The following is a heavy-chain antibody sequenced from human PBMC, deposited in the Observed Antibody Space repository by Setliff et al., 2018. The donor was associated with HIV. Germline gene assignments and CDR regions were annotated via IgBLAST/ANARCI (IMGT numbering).Heavy chain of an antibody. CDR1: GYSFTTYW. J-gene: IGHJ2*01. CDR3: ARALDFLTEQLNWFFPL. CDR2: IYPGDSDT. D-gene: IGHD3-9*01. Sequence: GESLKISCKGSGYSFTTYWIAWVRQMPGKGLEWMAIIYPGDSDTRYSPSFQGQVTISVDKSISTAYLQWNSLKASDTAIYYCARALDFLTEQLNWFFPLWGRGTLVTVSS. V-gene: IGHV5-51*01.